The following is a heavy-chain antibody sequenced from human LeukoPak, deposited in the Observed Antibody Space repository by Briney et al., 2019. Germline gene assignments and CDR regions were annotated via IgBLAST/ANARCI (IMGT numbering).Heavy chain of an antibody. Sequence: GGSLRLSCAASGFTFSSYSMNWVRQAPGKGLEWVSSISSSSSYIYYADSVKGRFTISRDNAKNSLYLQMNSLRAEDTAVYYCARSHYGLGGAFDIWGQGTMVTVSS. D-gene: IGHD4-17*01. V-gene: IGHV3-21*01. CDR2: ISSSSSYI. CDR3: ARSHYGLGGAFDI. J-gene: IGHJ3*02. CDR1: GFTFSSYS.